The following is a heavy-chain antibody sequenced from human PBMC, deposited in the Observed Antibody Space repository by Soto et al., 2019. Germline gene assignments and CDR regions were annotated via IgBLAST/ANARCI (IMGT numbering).Heavy chain of an antibody. Sequence: QVQLQESGPGLVKPSQTLSLTCTVSSGSISSGGYYWSWIRQHPGKGLEWIGYIYYSGSTYYNPSLKSRVTLPVDTSKNQFSLKLSSVTAADTAVYYCARARSEMATRSYYFDYWGQGTLVTVSS. J-gene: IGHJ4*02. V-gene: IGHV4-31*03. CDR2: IYYSGST. CDR3: ARARSEMATRSYYFDY. D-gene: IGHD5-12*01. CDR1: SGSISSGGYY.